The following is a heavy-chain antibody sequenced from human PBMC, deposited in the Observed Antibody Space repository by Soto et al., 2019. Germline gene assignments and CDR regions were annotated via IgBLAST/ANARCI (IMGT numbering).Heavy chain of an antibody. CDR2: IYPGDSDT. CDR1: GYSFTSYW. J-gene: IGHJ6*02. Sequence: GESLKISCKGSGYSFTSYWIGWVRQMPGKGLEWMGIIYPGDSDTRYSPSFQGQVTISADKSISTAYLQWSSLKASDTAMYYCARVSLGAAAGPYYYYYGMDVWGQGTTVTVSS. D-gene: IGHD6-13*01. V-gene: IGHV5-51*01. CDR3: ARVSLGAAAGPYYYYYGMDV.